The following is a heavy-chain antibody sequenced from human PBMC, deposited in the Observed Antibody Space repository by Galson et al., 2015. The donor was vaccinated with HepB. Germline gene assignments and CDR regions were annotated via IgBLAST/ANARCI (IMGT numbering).Heavy chain of an antibody. D-gene: IGHD3-22*01. Sequence: ETLSLTCTVSGGSVSSGSYYWSWIRQPPGKGLEWIGYIYYGGSTNYNPSLKSRVTISVGTSKNQFSLKLSSVTAADTAVYYCARGDPQIALDYYDSSGYAKSQAGAFDIWGQGTMVTVSS. CDR1: GGSVSSGSYY. CDR2: IYYGGST. J-gene: IGHJ3*02. V-gene: IGHV4-61*01. CDR3: ARGDPQIALDYYDSSGYAKSQAGAFDI.